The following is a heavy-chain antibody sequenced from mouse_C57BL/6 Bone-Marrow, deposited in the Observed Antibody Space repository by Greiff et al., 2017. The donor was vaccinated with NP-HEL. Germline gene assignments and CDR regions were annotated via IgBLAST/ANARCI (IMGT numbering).Heavy chain of an antibody. Sequence: VQLQQSGAELVKPGASVKISCKASGYAFSSYWMNWVKQRPGKGLEWIGKIYPGDGDTNYNGKFKGKATLTADKSSSTAYMQLSSLTSEDSAVYFCARSQIYDGYYLAWFAYWGQGTLVTVSA. D-gene: IGHD2-3*01. J-gene: IGHJ3*01. CDR2: IYPGDGDT. V-gene: IGHV1-80*01. CDR3: ARSQIYDGYYLAWFAY. CDR1: GYAFSSYW.